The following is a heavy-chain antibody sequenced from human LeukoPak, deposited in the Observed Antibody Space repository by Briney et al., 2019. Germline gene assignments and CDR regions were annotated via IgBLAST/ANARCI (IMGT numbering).Heavy chain of an antibody. D-gene: IGHD3-10*01. CDR2: ISGSGGST. CDR3: AKDTMVRGVTISHFDY. J-gene: IGHJ4*02. V-gene: IGHV3-23*01. CDR1: GFTFSSYA. Sequence: PGGPLRLSCAASGFTFSSYAMSWVRQAPGKGLEWVSAISGSGGSTYYADSVKGRFTISRDNSKNTLYLQMNSLRAEDTAVYYCAKDTMVRGVTISHFDYWGQGTLVTVSS.